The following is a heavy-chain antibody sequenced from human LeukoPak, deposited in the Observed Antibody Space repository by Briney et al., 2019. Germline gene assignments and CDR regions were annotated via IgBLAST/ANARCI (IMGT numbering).Heavy chain of an antibody. CDR1: GFTFSSYS. Sequence: GGSLRLSCAASGFTFSSYSMTWVRQAPGKGLEWVSSISSSSSYIYYADSVKGRFTISRDNAKNSLYLQMNSLRAEDTAVYYCAREAYCSSTSCPYFDYWGQGTLVTVSS. CDR3: AREAYCSSTSCPYFDY. D-gene: IGHD2-2*01. V-gene: IGHV3-21*01. CDR2: ISSSSSYI. J-gene: IGHJ4*02.